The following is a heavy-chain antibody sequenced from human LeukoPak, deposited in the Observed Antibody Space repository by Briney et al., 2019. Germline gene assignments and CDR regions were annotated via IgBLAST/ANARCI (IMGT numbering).Heavy chain of an antibody. D-gene: IGHD5-24*01. CDR3: ASGYNYGFDY. CDR2: IQYDGSQK. Sequence: PGGSLRLSCAASGVSFSGYAMDWVRQAPGKGLEWVAFIQYDGSQKSYVDSVKGRFTISRDNSKNTLYLQMNSLRAEDTALCYCASGYNYGFDYWGQGTLVTVSS. J-gene: IGHJ4*02. CDR1: GVSFSGYA. V-gene: IGHV3-30*02.